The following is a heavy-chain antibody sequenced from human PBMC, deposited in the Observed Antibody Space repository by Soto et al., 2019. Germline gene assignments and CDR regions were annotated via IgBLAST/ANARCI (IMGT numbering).Heavy chain of an antibody. V-gene: IGHV3-11*01. J-gene: IGHJ6*02. Sequence: RGSLRLSCASSGFTFGDYSMNWVRHAPGKGLDWVSYISRSGSDIYYAYSVKGRFTISRDNAKNSLFLQMNSLRAEDTAVYYCATVGYCSSTSCQTRYYYYGMDVWGQGTKVTVSS. CDR1: GFTFGDYS. CDR2: ISRSGSDI. D-gene: IGHD2-2*03. CDR3: ATVGYCSSTSCQTRYYYYGMDV.